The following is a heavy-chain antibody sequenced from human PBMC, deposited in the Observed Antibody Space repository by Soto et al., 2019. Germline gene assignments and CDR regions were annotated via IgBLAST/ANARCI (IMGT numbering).Heavy chain of an antibody. CDR1: GFTFSSYS. Sequence: PGGSLRLSCAASGFTFSSYSMNWVRQAPGKGLEWVSSISSSSSYIYYADSVKGRFTISRDNAKNSLYLQMNSLRAEDTAVYYCARDPRVREPGSFCGLDVWGQGTTVTVSS. CDR2: ISSSSSYI. D-gene: IGHD2-15*01. V-gene: IGHV3-21*01. CDR3: ARDPRVREPGSFCGLDV. J-gene: IGHJ6*02.